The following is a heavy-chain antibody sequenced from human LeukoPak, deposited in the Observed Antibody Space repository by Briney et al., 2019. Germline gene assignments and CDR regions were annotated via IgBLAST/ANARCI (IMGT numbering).Heavy chain of an antibody. CDR3: AKDGGYSLDLDFDY. Sequence: GGSLRLSCAASGFTFSSYAMSWVRQAPGKGLEWVSAISGSGGSTYYADSVKGRFTISRDNSKNTLYLQMNSRRAEDTAVYYCAKDGGYSLDLDFDYWGQGTLVTVSS. V-gene: IGHV3-23*01. CDR1: GFTFSSYA. D-gene: IGHD5-18*01. J-gene: IGHJ4*02. CDR2: ISGSGGST.